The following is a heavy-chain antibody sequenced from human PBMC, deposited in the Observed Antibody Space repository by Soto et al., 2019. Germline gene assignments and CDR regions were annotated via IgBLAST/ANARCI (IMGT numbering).Heavy chain of an antibody. CDR3: ASTRYCSGGSCREYFQH. V-gene: IGHV4-59*08. Sequence: KQSPTLSLTCTVSGGSISSYYWSWIRQPPGKGLEWIGYIYYSGSTNYNPSLKSRVTISVDTSKNQFSLKLSSVTAADTAVYYCASTRYCSGGSCREYFQHWGQGTLVTVSS. CDR1: GGSISSYY. D-gene: IGHD2-15*01. CDR2: IYYSGST. J-gene: IGHJ1*01.